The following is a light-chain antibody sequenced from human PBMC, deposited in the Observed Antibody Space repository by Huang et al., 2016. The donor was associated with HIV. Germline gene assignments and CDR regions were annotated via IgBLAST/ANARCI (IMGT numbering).Light chain of an antibody. CDR2: AAS. J-gene: IGKJ1*01. Sequence: DIQMPQSPSSLSASVGDRVTITCRASQTINTYLNWYQQKPGKARKLLIYAASSLQSGVPSRFSGSGSGTEFTLTISVLQREDFATYFCQQTYSTPRTFGQGTRVEIK. CDR1: QTINTY. CDR3: QQTYSTPRT. V-gene: IGKV1-39*01.